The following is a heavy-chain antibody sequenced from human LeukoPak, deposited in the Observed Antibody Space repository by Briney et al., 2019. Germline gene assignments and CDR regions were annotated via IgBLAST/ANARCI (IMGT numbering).Heavy chain of an antibody. CDR2: IYHSGST. V-gene: IGHV4-30-2*01. D-gene: IGHD2-21*02. CDR1: GGSISGGGYS. Sequence: SETLSLTCAVSGGSISGGGYSWSWIRQPPGKGLEWIGYIYHSGSTYYNPSLKSRVTISVDRSKNQFSLKLSSVTAADTAVYYCARDDFDAFDIWGQGTMVTVSS. CDR3: ARDDFDAFDI. J-gene: IGHJ3*02.